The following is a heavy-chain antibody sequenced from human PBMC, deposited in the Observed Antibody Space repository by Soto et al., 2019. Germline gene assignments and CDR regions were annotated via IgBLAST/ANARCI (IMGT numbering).Heavy chain of an antibody. CDR1: GGSFSGYY. CDR3: ARGSTVSPLYYFDY. D-gene: IGHD4-17*01. CDR2: INHSGRT. J-gene: IGHJ4*02. V-gene: IGHV4-34*01. Sequence: SETLSLTCAVYGGSFSGYYWSWIRQPPGKGLEWIGEINHSGRTNYNPSLKSRVTISVDTSKNQFSLKLSSVTAADTAVYYCARGSTVSPLYYFDYWGQGTLVTVSS.